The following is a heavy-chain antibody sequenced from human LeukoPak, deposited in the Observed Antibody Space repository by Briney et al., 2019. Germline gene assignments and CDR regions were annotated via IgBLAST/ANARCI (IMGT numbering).Heavy chain of an antibody. CDR3: ANSYSTTSHFDY. CDR1: GFTFNSYT. V-gene: IGHV3-21*01. D-gene: IGHD2-2*01. Sequence: GGSLRLSCSASGFTFNSYTMNWVRQAPGKGLEWVSSISSSGTYIYYADSVKGRFTISRDNAKNSLFLQMSSLRAEDTAEYHCANSYSTTSHFDYWGQGTLVTVSS. CDR2: ISSSGTYI. J-gene: IGHJ4*02.